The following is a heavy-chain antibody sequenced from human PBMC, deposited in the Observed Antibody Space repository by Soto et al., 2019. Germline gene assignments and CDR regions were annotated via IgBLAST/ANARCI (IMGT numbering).Heavy chain of an antibody. CDR3: ARSEDYGDYVAY. J-gene: IGHJ4*02. V-gene: IGHV3-64*01. CDR1: GFTFSSYV. Sequence: EVQLVESGGGLVQPGGSLRLSCAASGFTFSSYVMHWVRQAPGKGLEYVSAVSSNGGSAYYVNSVKGRFAISRDNSKNTLSLQMGSLRAEDMAVYYCARSEDYGDYVAYRGQGTLVTVSS. CDR2: VSSNGGSA. D-gene: IGHD4-17*01.